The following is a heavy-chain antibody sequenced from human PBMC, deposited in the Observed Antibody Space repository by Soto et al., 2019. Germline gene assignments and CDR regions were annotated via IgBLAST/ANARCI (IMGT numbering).Heavy chain of an antibody. Sequence: QLEQSGDEVTKPGASVKVSCKTSGYTFRNYGFSWVRQAPGQGLEWMGWIGGLRGETAYAPNFQGRVSLTTDTSTNTAYMELRGLRSDDTAIYYCARDVRTNAEYSYFLYYLDTWGKGTTVIVSS. CDR2: IGGLRGET. CDR1: GYTFRNYG. V-gene: IGHV1-18*01. D-gene: IGHD3-10*01. CDR3: ARDVRTNAEYSYFLYYLDT. J-gene: IGHJ6*04.